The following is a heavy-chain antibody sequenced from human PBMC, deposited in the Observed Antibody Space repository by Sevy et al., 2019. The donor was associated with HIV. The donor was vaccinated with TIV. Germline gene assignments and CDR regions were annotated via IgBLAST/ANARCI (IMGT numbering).Heavy chain of an antibody. CDR1: GFSFSDYA. D-gene: IGHD1-26*01. V-gene: IGHV3-30*04. CDR2: ISYDGRNK. CDR3: ARDLPHLLPWELSRGSDY. J-gene: IGHJ4*02. Sequence: GGSLRLSCAASGFSFSDYAMHWVRQSPGKGLEWVAMISYDGRNKDYADFVKGRFTLSRDNSKNTLFLQMNSLTTEDTAVYCCARDLPHLLPWELSRGSDYWGQGTLVTVSS.